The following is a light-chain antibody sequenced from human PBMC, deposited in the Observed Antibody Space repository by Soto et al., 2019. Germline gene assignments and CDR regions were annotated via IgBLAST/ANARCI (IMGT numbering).Light chain of an antibody. CDR3: QQYGGVPYT. CDR2: GAS. CDR1: QSVSSS. Sequence: EIVMTQSPATLSVSPGERATLTCRASQSVSSSLAWYQQKPGQAPRLLIYGASTRATGIPARFSGSRSGTEFTLTISRLEPEDFAIYYCQQYGGVPYTFGQGTKVDIK. J-gene: IGKJ2*01. V-gene: IGKV3-15*01.